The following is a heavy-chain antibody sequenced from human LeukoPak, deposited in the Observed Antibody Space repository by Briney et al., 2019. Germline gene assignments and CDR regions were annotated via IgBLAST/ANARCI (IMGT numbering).Heavy chain of an antibody. D-gene: IGHD3-3*01. CDR3: ARGSDFWSGYDYYYYYMDV. CDR1: GGSISSCY. CDR2: IYYSGST. Sequence: SETLSLTCTVSGGSISSCYWSWIRQPPGKGLEWIGYIYYSGSTNYNPSLKSRVTISVDTSKSQFSLKLSSVTAADTAVYYCARGSDFWSGYDYYYYYMDVWGKGTTVTVSS. J-gene: IGHJ6*03. V-gene: IGHV4-59*01.